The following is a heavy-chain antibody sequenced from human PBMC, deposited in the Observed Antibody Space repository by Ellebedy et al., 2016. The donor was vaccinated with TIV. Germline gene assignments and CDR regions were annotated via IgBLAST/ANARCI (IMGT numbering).Heavy chain of an antibody. D-gene: IGHD2-21*01. Sequence: PGGSLRPSCAASGFTFSTYPMNWVRQAPGKGLEWISNIRNTGNPVSYADSVKGRFTVSRDNAKSSLYLQMNSLREEDTAVYYCVRDHVWSFDYWGQGTLVTVSS. CDR3: VRDHVWSFDY. J-gene: IGHJ4*02. V-gene: IGHV3-48*02. CDR1: GFTFSTYP. CDR2: IRNTGNPV.